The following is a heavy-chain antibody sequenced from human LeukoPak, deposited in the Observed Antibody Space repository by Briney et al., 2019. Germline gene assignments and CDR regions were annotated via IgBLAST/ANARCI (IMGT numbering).Heavy chain of an antibody. Sequence: SVKVSCKASGGTFSSYAISWVRQAPGQGLEWMGGIIPIFGTANYAQKFQGRVTITADKFTSTAYMELSSLRSEDTAVYYCASFNWNAPGAFDIWGQGTMVTVSS. D-gene: IGHD1-1*01. CDR1: GGTFSSYA. V-gene: IGHV1-69*06. J-gene: IGHJ3*02. CDR2: IIPIFGTA. CDR3: ASFNWNAPGAFDI.